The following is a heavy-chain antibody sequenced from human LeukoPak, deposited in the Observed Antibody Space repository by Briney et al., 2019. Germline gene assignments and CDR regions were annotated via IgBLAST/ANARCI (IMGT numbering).Heavy chain of an antibody. CDR2: IYPGDSDT. J-gene: IGHJ5*02. V-gene: IGHV5-51*01. CDR3: ARSQGYCSGGSCLQGDWFDP. CDR1: GYSFTNYW. Sequence: GESLKISCKGSGYSFTNYWIGWVCQMPGKGLEWMGIIYPGDSDTRYSPSFQGQVTISADKSISTAYLQWGSLKASDTAMYYCARSQGYCSGGSCLQGDWFDPWGQGTLVTVSS. D-gene: IGHD2-15*01.